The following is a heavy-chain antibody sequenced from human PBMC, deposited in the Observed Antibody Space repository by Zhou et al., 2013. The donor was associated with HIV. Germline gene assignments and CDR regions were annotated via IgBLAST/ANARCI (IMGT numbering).Heavy chain of an antibody. V-gene: IGHV1-24*01. D-gene: IGHD6-13*01. CDR1: GYTLTELS. J-gene: IGHJ2*01. CDR2: FDPEDGET. Sequence: QVQLVQSGAEVKKPGASVKVSCKVSGYTLTELSMHWVRQAPGQGLEWMGGFDPEDGETIYAQKFQGRVTMTDDTSTDTAYMELNSLRSEDTAVYYCATVPVGSFYWYFDSLGPWHPGLCLL. CDR3: ATVPVGSFYWYFDS.